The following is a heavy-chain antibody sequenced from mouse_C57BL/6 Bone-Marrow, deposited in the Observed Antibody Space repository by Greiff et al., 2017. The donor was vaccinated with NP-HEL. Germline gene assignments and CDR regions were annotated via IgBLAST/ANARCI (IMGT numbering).Heavy chain of an antibody. Sequence: DVKLVESGGGLVQPGGSLKLSCAASGFTFSDYYMYWVRQTPEKRLEWVAYISNGGGSTYYPDTVKGRFTISRDNAKNTLYLQMSRLKSEDTAMYYCARRGYDRPWFAYWGQGTLVTVSA. J-gene: IGHJ3*01. CDR1: GFTFSDYY. CDR3: ARRGYDRPWFAY. CDR2: ISNGGGST. V-gene: IGHV5-12*01. D-gene: IGHD2-2*01.